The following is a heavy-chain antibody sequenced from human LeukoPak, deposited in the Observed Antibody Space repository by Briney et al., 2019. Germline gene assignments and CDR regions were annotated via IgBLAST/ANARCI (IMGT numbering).Heavy chain of an antibody. CDR1: GFTVSNNY. CDR2: IYSAGTT. Sequence: GGSLRLSCAASGFTVSNNYMSWVRQAPGKGLEWVPVIYSAGTTYYADSVKGRFTISRDNSKNTLYLQMNSLRAEDTAVYYCAREGSSGWYEFWFDPWGQGTLVTVSS. V-gene: IGHV3-66*01. CDR3: AREGSSGWYEFWFDP. D-gene: IGHD6-19*01. J-gene: IGHJ5*02.